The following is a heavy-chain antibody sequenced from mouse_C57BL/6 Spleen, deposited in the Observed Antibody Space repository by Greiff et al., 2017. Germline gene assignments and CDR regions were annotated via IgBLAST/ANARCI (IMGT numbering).Heavy chain of an antibody. CDR1: GYTFTSYW. CDR3: ARRGIYYGPPYYYAMDY. CDR2: IDPSDSYT. D-gene: IGHD1-1*01. J-gene: IGHJ4*01. Sequence: QVQLQQPGAELVMPGASVKLSCKASGYTFTSYWMHWVKQRPGQGLEWIGEIDPSDSYTNYNQKFKGKSTLTVDKSSSTAYMQLSSLTSEDSAVYYCARRGIYYGPPYYYAMDYWGQGTSVTVSS. V-gene: IGHV1-69*01.